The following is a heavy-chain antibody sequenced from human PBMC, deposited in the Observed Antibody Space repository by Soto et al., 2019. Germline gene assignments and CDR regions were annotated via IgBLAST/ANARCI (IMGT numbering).Heavy chain of an antibody. V-gene: IGHV3-13*01. CDR1: GFTFSSYD. J-gene: IGHJ6*02. Sequence: PGGSLRLSCAASGFTFSSYDMHWVRQATGKGLEWVSATGTAGDTYYPGSVKGRFTISRENAKNSLYLQMNSLRAEDTAVYYCARGPYDILTGGYYYYYYGMDVWGQGTTVTVSS. CDR3: ARGPYDILTGGYYYYYYGMDV. D-gene: IGHD3-9*01. CDR2: TGTAGDT.